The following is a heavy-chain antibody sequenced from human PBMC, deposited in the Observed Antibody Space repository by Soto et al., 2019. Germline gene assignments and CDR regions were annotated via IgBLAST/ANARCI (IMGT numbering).Heavy chain of an antibody. CDR1: GGTFSSYT. CDR3: AREMMSYDSTSDYYYGMDV. V-gene: IGHV1-69*04. J-gene: IGHJ6*02. Sequence: SVKVSCKASGGTFSSYTISWVRQAPGQGLEWMGRIIPILGIANYAQKFQGRVTITADKSTSTAYMELSSLRSEDTAVYYCAREMMSYDSTSDYYYGMDVWGQGTTVTVSS. D-gene: IGHD3-22*01. CDR2: IIPILGIA.